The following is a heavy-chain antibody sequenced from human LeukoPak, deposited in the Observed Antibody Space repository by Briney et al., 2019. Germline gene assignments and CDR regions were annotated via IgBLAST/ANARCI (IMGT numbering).Heavy chain of an antibody. CDR3: ARRDYYDSSGYNWFDP. Sequence: ASVKVSCKAFGYTFTSNYMHWVRQAPGQGPEWMGVISPSGGSTTYAQKFQGRVTMTRDTSTSTVYMELSSLRSEDTAVYYCARRDYYDSSGYNWFDPWGQGTLVTVSS. J-gene: IGHJ5*02. V-gene: IGHV1-46*01. CDR1: GYTFTSNY. D-gene: IGHD3-22*01. CDR2: ISPSGGST.